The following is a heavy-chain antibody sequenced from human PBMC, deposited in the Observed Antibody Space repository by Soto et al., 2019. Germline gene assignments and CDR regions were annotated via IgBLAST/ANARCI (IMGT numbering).Heavy chain of an antibody. Sequence: GGSLRLSCAASGFSVTDYTMYWVRQAPGKGLEWVAIISDDGRNDYYADSVRGRFTISRDNSRNTLHLQMNSLRDEDTALYYSARDRVLGFCSGGSCGILDYWGQGAPVTVSS. D-gene: IGHD2-15*01. CDR3: ARDRVLGFCSGGSCGILDY. CDR1: GFSVTDYT. J-gene: IGHJ4*02. CDR2: ISDDGRND. V-gene: IGHV3-30*01.